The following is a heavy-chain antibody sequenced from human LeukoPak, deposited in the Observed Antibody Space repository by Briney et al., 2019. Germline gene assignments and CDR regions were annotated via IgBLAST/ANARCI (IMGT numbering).Heavy chain of an antibody. Sequence: PSETLSLTCTVSGGSISSGSYYWSWIRQPAGKGLEWIGRIYTSGSTNYNPSLKSRVTISVDTSKNQFSLKLSSATAADTAMYYCASGVDKWWFDPWGQGTLVTVSS. V-gene: IGHV4-61*02. J-gene: IGHJ5*02. CDR3: ASGVDKWWFDP. CDR1: GGSISSGSYY. CDR2: IYTSGST. D-gene: IGHD5-12*01.